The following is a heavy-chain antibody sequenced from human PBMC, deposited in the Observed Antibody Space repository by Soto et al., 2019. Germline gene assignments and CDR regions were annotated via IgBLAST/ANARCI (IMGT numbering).Heavy chain of an antibody. Sequence: EVQLVESGGGLVQPGGSLSLSCVASGYTFSNYWMSWVRQAPGKGLEWVSNINKDGSEKYYGDFVKGRFTISRDNAKNALCLQMNRLRAEDTAVYYGARDRLLGGQGTLVTVSS. J-gene: IGHJ4*02. CDR2: INKDGSEK. CDR3: ARDRLL. CDR1: GYTFSNYW. V-gene: IGHV3-7*01. D-gene: IGHD3-3*01.